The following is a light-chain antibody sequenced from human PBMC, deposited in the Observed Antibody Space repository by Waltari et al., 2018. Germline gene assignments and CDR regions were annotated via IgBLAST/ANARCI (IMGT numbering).Light chain of an antibody. Sequence: EIVLTQFPGTLSLSPGERATLSCRASQGVSSGWLAWFRQKPGQAPRILIYGASRRARGIPDRFRGSGSGTDFTLTISRVDPEDFALYFCQQYGSSPRTFGQGTKVEI. CDR1: QGVSSGW. CDR3: QQYGSSPRT. CDR2: GAS. V-gene: IGKV3-20*01. J-gene: IGKJ1*01.